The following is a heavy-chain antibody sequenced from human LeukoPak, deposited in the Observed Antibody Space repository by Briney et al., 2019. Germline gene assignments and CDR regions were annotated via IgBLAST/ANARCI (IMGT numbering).Heavy chain of an antibody. V-gene: IGHV3-30*04. CDR2: ISYDGSNK. D-gene: IGHD5-12*01. CDR3: ARTDRNVDIVVYFDY. J-gene: IGHJ4*02. CDR1: GFTFSSYA. Sequence: GGSLRLSCAASGFTFSSYAMHWVRQAPGKGLEWVAVISYDGSNKYYADSVKGRFTISRDNSKNTLYLQMNSLRAEDTAVYYCARTDRNVDIVVYFDYWGQGTLVTVSS.